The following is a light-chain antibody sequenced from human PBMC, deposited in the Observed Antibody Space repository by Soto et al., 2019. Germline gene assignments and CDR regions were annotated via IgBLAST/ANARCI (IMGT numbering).Light chain of an antibody. CDR3: SSYTSSSTA. CDR1: SSDVGGYNY. Sequence: QSALTQPASVSGSPGQSTTISCTGTSSDVGGYNYVSWYQQHPDKAPKLMIYEVSNRPSGVSNRFSGSKSGNTASLTISGLQAEDEADYYCSSYTSSSTAFGGGTKLTVL. V-gene: IGLV2-14*01. CDR2: EVS. J-gene: IGLJ2*01.